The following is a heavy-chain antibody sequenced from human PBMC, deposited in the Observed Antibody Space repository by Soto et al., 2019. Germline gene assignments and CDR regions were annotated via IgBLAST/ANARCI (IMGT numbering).Heavy chain of an antibody. J-gene: IGHJ3*02. CDR3: ARDKWLAAGAGGFFDI. Sequence: QVQLVESGGGVVQPGRSLRLSCAASGFTFSNYGMHWVRQAPGMGLEWVAVIWYDGSNEYYADSVKGRFTISRDNSKNTLYLQMNSLRAEDTAVYYCARDKWLAAGAGGFFDIWGQGTMVTVSS. CDR2: IWYDGSNE. CDR1: GFTFSNYG. D-gene: IGHD6-13*01. V-gene: IGHV3-33*01.